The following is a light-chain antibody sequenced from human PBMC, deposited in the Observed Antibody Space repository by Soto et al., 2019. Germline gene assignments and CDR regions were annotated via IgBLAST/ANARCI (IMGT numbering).Light chain of an antibody. V-gene: IGLV1-47*01. CDR2: RNN. CDR3: CSSASRTTPVV. Sequence: QSVLTQPPSASGTPGQRVTISCSGSSSNIGSNYVSWHQQFPGTAPKLLIHRNNQRPSGVPDRFSGSKSGTSASLAISGLRSEDEADYYCCSSASRTTPVVFGGGTKLTVL. CDR1: SSNIGSNY. J-gene: IGLJ2*01.